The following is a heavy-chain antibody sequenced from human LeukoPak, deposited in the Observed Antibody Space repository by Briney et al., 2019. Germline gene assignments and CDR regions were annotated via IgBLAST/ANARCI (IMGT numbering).Heavy chain of an antibody. CDR3: AREDSSSSLNYYYYYYGMDV. CDR2: IYPGDSDT. D-gene: IGHD6-6*01. CDR1: GYSFTSYW. J-gene: IGHJ6*02. V-gene: IGHV5-51*01. Sequence: GESLKISCKGSGYSFTSYWIGWVRQMPGKGLEWMGIIYPGDSDTRYSPSFQGQVTISADKSISTAYLQWSSLKASDTAMYYCAREDSSSSLNYYYYYYGMDVWGQGTTVTVSS.